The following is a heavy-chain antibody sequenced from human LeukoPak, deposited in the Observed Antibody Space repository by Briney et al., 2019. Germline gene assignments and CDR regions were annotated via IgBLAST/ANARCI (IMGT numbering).Heavy chain of an antibody. CDR3: AKDEGDIVVVPAAMDY. Sequence: PGGSLRLSCSASGFTFSSYAMHWVRQAPGKGLEYVSAISSNGGSTYYADSVKGRFTISRDNSKNTLYLQMNSLRAEDTAVYYCAKDEGDIVVVPAAMDYWGQGTLVTVSS. D-gene: IGHD2-2*01. V-gene: IGHV3-64*04. CDR1: GFTFSSYA. CDR2: ISSNGGST. J-gene: IGHJ4*02.